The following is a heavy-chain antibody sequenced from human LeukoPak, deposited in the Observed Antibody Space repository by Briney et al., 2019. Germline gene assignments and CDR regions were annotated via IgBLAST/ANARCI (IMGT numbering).Heavy chain of an antibody. Sequence: GGSLRLSCAASGFTFSDYYMSWIRQAPGKGLEWVSSISSSSSYIYYADSVKGRFTISRDNAKNSLYLQMNSLRAEDTAVYYCARDLYGDYTPYYYYYGMDVWGQGTTVTVSS. J-gene: IGHJ6*02. V-gene: IGHV3-11*06. CDR1: GFTFSDYY. D-gene: IGHD4-17*01. CDR3: ARDLYGDYTPYYYYYGMDV. CDR2: ISSSSSYI.